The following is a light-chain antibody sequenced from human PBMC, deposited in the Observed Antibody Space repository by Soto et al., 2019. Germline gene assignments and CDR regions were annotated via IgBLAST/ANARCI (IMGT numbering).Light chain of an antibody. CDR3: GMWDSSLSVVV. CDR2: DNN. V-gene: IGLV1-51*01. Sequence: QSVLTRPPSVSAAPGQKVTISCSGSSSNIVSWYQQLPGTAPKLLIYDNNKRPSGIPDRFSGSKSGTSATLGITGLQTGDEADYYCGMWDSSLSVVVFGGGTKLTVL. J-gene: IGLJ2*01. CDR1: SSNI.